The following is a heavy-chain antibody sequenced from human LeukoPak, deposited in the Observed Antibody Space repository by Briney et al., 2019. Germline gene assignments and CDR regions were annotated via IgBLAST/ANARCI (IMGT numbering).Heavy chain of an antibody. CDR2: IYTSGST. Sequence: NPSETLSLTCTVSGGSISSGSYYWSWIRQPAGKGLEWIGRIYTSGSTNYNPSLKSRVTISVDTSKNQFSLKLSSVTAADTAVYYCAGDLFWGDGFYSDDAFDIWGQGTMVTVSS. D-gene: IGHD5-24*01. J-gene: IGHJ3*02. CDR1: GGSISSGSYY. V-gene: IGHV4-61*02. CDR3: AGDLFWGDGFYSDDAFDI.